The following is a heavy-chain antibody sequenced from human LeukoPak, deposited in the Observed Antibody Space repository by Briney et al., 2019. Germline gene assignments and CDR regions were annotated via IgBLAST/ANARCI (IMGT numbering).Heavy chain of an antibody. CDR2: IKSKTDGGTT. J-gene: IGHJ4*02. D-gene: IGHD5-18*01. Sequence: GGSLRLSCAASGFTFSNAWMSWVRQAPGKGLEWVGRIKSKTDGGTTDYAAPVKGRFTISRDDSKNTLYLQMNSLKTEDTAVYYCTTSPGLYSRDRYYFDYWGQGTLVTVSS. V-gene: IGHV3-15*01. CDR3: TTSPGLYSRDRYYFDY. CDR1: GFTFSNAW.